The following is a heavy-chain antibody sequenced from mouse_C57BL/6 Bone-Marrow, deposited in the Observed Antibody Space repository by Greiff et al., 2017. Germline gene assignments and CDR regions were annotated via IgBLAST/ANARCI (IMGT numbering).Heavy chain of an antibody. Sequence: VQLQQSGAELVRPGASVKLSCTASGFNIKDDYMYWVNQRPEQGLEWIGWIDPENGDTEYASKFQGKATITVDHSSNTAYLQFSSLRSEDTAIYYCSRIAYWGQGTLVTVSA. CDR2: IDPENGDT. V-gene: IGHV14-4*01. J-gene: IGHJ3*01. CDR3: SRIAY. CDR1: GFNIKDDY.